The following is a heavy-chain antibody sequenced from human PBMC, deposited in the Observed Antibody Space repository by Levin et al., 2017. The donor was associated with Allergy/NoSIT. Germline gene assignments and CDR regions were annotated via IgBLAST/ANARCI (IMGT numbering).Heavy chain of an antibody. Sequence: GESLKISCAASGLDFRKYWVNWVRQAPGKGLEWVANIKQDGSQTFYDDAMKGRFTIYRDNAKTSLYLQMNSLRVEDTAVYYCARYNLDPVSDGWAWGKGTLVTVSS. D-gene: IGHD3-16*02. CDR2: IKQDGSQT. J-gene: IGHJ5*02. V-gene: IGHV3-7*02. CDR3: ARYNLDPVSDGWA. CDR1: GLDFRKYW.